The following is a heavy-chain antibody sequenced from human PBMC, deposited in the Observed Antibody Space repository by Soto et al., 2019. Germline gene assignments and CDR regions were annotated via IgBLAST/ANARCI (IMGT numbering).Heavy chain of an antibody. CDR1: GFTFSTYA. D-gene: IGHD3-22*01. CDR3: ATEPDTTMIETPFDY. CDR2: LSPSGGET. V-gene: IGHV3-23*01. Sequence: PGVSLRLSCVASGFTFSTYAMSWVRQSPGKGLEWVSALSPSGGETYYADSVKGRFTISRDNSMNTLYLQMNSLRAEDTAVYYCATEPDTTMIETPFDYWGPLTLATVSS. J-gene: IGHJ4*01.